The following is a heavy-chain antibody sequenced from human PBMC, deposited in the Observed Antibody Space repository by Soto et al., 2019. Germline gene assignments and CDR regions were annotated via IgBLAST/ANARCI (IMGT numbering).Heavy chain of an antibody. CDR3: ARDRMVGTRYNWFDP. V-gene: IGHV1-3*01. Sequence: ASAKVSCKASGYTFTSYAMHWVRQAPGQRLEWMGWINAGNGNTKYSQKFQGRVTITRDTSASTAYMELSSLRSEDTAVYYCARDRMVGTRYNWFDPWGQGTLVTVSS. CDR1: GYTFTSYA. J-gene: IGHJ5*02. CDR2: INAGNGNT. D-gene: IGHD1-7*01.